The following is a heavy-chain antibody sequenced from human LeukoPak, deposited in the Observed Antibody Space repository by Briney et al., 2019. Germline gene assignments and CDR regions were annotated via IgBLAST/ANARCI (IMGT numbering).Heavy chain of an antibody. Sequence: GGSLRLSCAASGFTFSSYGVHWVRQAPGKGLEWVAVIWYDGSNKYYADSVKGRFTISRDNSKNTLFLQMNSLRAEDTAVYYCATDAGHWFDPWGQGTLVTVSS. CDR2: IWYDGSNK. V-gene: IGHV3-33*01. CDR1: GFTFSSYG. CDR3: ATDAGHWFDP. J-gene: IGHJ5*02.